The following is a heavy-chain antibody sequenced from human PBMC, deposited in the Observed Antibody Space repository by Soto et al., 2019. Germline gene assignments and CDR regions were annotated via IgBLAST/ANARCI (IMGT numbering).Heavy chain of an antibody. V-gene: IGHV1-3*01. D-gene: IGHD2-15*01. J-gene: IGHJ4*02. CDR1: GYTFTNYA. CDR2: INAGDGNT. CDR3: AGSARGYCSGGSCADYYFDY. Sequence: ASVKVSCKASGYTFTNYAIHWVRQAPGQSLEWMGRINAGDGNTRYPQNSQGRVTITRDTSASTAYMGLSSLRSEDTAVYYCAGSARGYCSGGSCADYYFDYWGQGTLVTVSS.